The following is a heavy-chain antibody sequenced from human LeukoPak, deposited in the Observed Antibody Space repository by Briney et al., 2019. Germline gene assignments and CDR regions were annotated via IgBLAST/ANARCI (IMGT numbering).Heavy chain of an antibody. CDR2: INHSGST. V-gene: IGHV4-34*01. CDR3: ARAPPVVRGVIRYYYYYMDV. CDR1: GGSFSGYY. J-gene: IGHJ6*03. D-gene: IGHD3-10*01. Sequence: PSETLSLTRAVYGGSFSGYYWSWIRQPPGKGLEWIGEINHSGSTNYNPSLKSRVTISVDTSKNQFSLKLSSVTAADTAVYYCARAPPVVRGVIRYYYYYMDVWGKGTTVTVSS.